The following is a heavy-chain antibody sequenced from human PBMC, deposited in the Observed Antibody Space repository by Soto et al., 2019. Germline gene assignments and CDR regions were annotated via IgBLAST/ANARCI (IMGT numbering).Heavy chain of an antibody. CDR2: ISTGNGNT. CDR1: GYTFTDYA. CDR3: ARWGNNKKLDY. V-gene: IGHV1-3*04. Sequence: GVSVKVSCKASGYTFTDYAMHWVRQAPGQRLAWMGWISTGNGNTKYSQKFQGRFTISRDNSKNTLYLQMNTLRAEDTAVYYCARWGNNKKLDYWGQGTLVTVSS. D-gene: IGHD3-16*01. J-gene: IGHJ4*02.